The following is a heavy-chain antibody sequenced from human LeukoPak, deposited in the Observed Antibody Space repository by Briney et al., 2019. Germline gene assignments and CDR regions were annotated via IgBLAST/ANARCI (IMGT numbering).Heavy chain of an antibody. CDR2: ISAYNGNT. V-gene: IGHV1-18*01. CDR1: GYTFTSYG. CDR3: ASADSSGPYYYYGMDV. Sequence: ASVKVSCKASGYTFTSYGISWVRQAPGQGLEWMGWISAYNGNTNYAQKLQGRVTITADESTSTAYMELSSLRSEDTAVYYCASADSSGPYYYYGMDVWGQGTTVTVSS. J-gene: IGHJ6*02. D-gene: IGHD6-19*01.